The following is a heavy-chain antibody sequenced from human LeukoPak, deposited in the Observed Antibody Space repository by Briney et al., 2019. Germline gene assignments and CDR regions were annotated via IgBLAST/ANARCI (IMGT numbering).Heavy chain of an antibody. V-gene: IGHV3-23*01. Sequence: GGSLRLSCAASGFTFSNCAMSWVRQAPGKGLEWVSGINLSGSSTYYADSVKGRFTISRDNAKNTLYLQMNSLRVEDTAVYYCARGRPHGNDYWGQGTLVTVSS. CDR3: ARGRPHGNDY. D-gene: IGHD4-23*01. CDR2: INLSGSST. CDR1: GFTFSNCA. J-gene: IGHJ4*02.